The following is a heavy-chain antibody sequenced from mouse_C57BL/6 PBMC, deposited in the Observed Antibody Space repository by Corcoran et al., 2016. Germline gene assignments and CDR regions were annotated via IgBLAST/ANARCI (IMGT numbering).Heavy chain of an antibody. V-gene: IGHV1-19*01. CDR2: INPYNGGT. CDR1: GYTFTDYY. CDR3: ERRYGSSYFDY. Sequence: EVQLQQSGPVLVKPGASVKMSCKASGYTFTDYYMNWVKQSHGKSLEWIGVINPYNGGTSYNQKFKGKATLTVDKSSSTAYMELNSLTSEDSAGYYGERRYGSSYFDYGGQGTTITVSS. D-gene: IGHD1-1*01. J-gene: IGHJ2*01.